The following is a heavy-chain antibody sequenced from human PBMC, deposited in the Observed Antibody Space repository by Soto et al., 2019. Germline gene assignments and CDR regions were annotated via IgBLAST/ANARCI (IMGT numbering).Heavy chain of an antibody. CDR1: GDSVSSNSAG. D-gene: IGHD1-26*01. CDR2: TYYRSKWYY. CDR3: VRGEQYSGRITHF. J-gene: IGHJ4*01. Sequence: SQTLSLTCAITGDSVSSNSAGWSWVRQSPSRGLEWLGRTYYRSKWYYEYAVSVRGRITINPDTSKNQYSLQLNSVTPEDTAVYFCVRGEQYSGRITHFWGQATLVTLSS. V-gene: IGHV6-1*01.